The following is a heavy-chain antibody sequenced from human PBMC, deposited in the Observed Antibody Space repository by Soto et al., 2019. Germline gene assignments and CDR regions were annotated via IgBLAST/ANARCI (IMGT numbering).Heavy chain of an antibody. Sequence: QVQLVQSGAEVKKPGASVKVSCKASGYTFTSYGISWVRQAPGQGLEWMGWISAYNGNTNYVQKLQGRVTMTTDTSTSTAYMELRSLRSDDTAVYYCARDRQIVVVVAATTFDIWGQGTMVTVSS. CDR2: ISAYNGNT. J-gene: IGHJ3*02. V-gene: IGHV1-18*01. D-gene: IGHD2-15*01. CDR3: ARDRQIVVVVAATTFDI. CDR1: GYTFTSYG.